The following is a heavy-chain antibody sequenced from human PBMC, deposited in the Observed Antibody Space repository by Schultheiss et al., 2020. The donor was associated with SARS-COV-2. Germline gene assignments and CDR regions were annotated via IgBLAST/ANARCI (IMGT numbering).Heavy chain of an antibody. CDR1: GGSISSGDYY. D-gene: IGHD4-17*01. CDR2: IYHSGST. CDR3: ARNHGDYPYFDY. V-gene: IGHV4-4*02. Sequence: SETLSLTCNVSGGSISSGDYYWSWVRQPPGKGLEWIGEIYHSGSTNYNPSLKSRVTISVDKSKNQFSLKLSSVTAADTAVYYCARNHGDYPYFDYWGQGTLVTVSS. J-gene: IGHJ4*02.